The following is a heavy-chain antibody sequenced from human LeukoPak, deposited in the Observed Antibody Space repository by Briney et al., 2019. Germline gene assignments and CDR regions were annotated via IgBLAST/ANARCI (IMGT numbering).Heavy chain of an antibody. D-gene: IGHD5-12*01. CDR1: GFTFSSYA. J-gene: IGHJ6*03. V-gene: IGHV3-20*04. Sequence: GGSLRLSCAASGFTFSSYAMSWVRQAPGKGLEWVSGINWNGGNTGYADSVKGRFTISRDNAKNSLYLQMNSLRAEDTALYYCARAYSGYENYYYYYYMDVWGKGTRSPSP. CDR3: ARAYSGYENYYYYYYMDV. CDR2: INWNGGNT.